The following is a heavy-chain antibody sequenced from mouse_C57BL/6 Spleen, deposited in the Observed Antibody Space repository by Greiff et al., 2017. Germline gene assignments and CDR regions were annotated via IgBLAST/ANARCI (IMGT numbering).Heavy chain of an antibody. Sequence: EVKLMESGGGLVKPGGSLKLSCAASGFTFSSYAMSWVRQTPEKRLEWVATISDGGSYTYYPDNVKGRFTISRDNAKNNLYLQMSHLKSEDTAMYYCAREGYDYDAWFAYWGQGTLVTVSA. CDR3: AREGYDYDAWFAY. CDR1: GFTFSSYA. CDR2: ISDGGSYT. D-gene: IGHD2-4*01. J-gene: IGHJ3*01. V-gene: IGHV5-4*01.